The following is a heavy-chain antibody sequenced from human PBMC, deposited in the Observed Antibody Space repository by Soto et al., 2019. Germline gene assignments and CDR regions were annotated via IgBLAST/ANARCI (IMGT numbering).Heavy chain of an antibody. CDR3: ASRIPFVYGMAV. V-gene: IGHV3-64*01. J-gene: IGHJ6*02. CDR1: GFTFSSYA. D-gene: IGHD2-21*01. Sequence: EVQLVESGGGLVQPGGSLRLSCAASGFTFSSYAMHWVRQAPGKGLEYVSDITSNGGNTDYASSVKGRFTISRDNSKNTLYLEMGSLRAEDMAVYYCASRIPFVYGMAVWGQGTTVTVSS. CDR2: ITSNGGNT.